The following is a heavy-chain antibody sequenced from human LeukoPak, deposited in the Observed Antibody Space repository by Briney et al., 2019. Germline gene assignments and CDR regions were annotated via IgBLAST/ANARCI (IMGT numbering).Heavy chain of an antibody. V-gene: IGHV1-8*03. CDR1: GYTFTSYD. J-gene: IGHJ5*02. Sequence: ASVKVSCKASGYTFTSYDINWVRQATGQGLEWMGWMNPNSGNTGYAQKFQGRVTITRNTSISTAYMELSSLRSEDTAVYYCARMDYDILTGSAPNWFDPWGQGTLVTVSS. CDR3: ARMDYDILTGSAPNWFDP. CDR2: MNPNSGNT. D-gene: IGHD3-9*01.